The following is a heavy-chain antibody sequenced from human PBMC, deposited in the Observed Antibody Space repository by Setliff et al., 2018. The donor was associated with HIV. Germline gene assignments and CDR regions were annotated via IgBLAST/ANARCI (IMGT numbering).Heavy chain of an antibody. D-gene: IGHD2-15*01. Sequence: ASVKVSCKASGGTSSSYGISWVRQAPGQGLEWMGWISAYNGNTNYAQKLQGRVTMTTDTSTSTAYMELRSLRSDDTAVDYCARDVGNLIVVVAVDAFDIWGQGTMVTVSS. V-gene: IGHV1-18*01. CDR1: GGTSSSYG. J-gene: IGHJ3*02. CDR3: ARDVGNLIVVVAVDAFDI. CDR2: ISAYNGNT.